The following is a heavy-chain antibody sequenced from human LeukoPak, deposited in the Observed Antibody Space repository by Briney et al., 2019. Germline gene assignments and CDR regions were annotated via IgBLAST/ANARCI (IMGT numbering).Heavy chain of an antibody. CDR2: IIPILGIA. D-gene: IGHD1-26*01. Sequence: ASVKVSCKASGGTFSSYAISWVRQAPGQGLEWMGRIIPILGIANYAQKFQGRVTITADKSTSTAYMELSSLRSEDTAVYYCARDLGSYYPYYFDYWGQGTLVTVSS. CDR1: GGTFSSYA. V-gene: IGHV1-69*04. CDR3: ARDLGSYYPYYFDY. J-gene: IGHJ4*02.